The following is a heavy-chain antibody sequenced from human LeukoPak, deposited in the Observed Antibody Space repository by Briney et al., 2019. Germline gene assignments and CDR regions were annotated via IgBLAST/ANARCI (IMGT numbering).Heavy chain of an antibody. Sequence: SLRLSCAASGFTFSSYGMHWVRQAPGKGLEWVAVIWYDGSNKYYADSVKGRFAISRDNSKNTLYLQMNSLRAEDTAVYYCAREVTYYYDSSGSPGDYWGQGTLVTVSS. J-gene: IGHJ4*02. CDR3: AREVTYYYDSSGSPGDY. V-gene: IGHV3-33*01. CDR2: IWYDGSNK. D-gene: IGHD3-22*01. CDR1: GFTFSSYG.